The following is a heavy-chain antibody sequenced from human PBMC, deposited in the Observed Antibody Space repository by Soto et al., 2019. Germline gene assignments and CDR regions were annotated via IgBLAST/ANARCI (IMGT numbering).Heavy chain of an antibody. D-gene: IGHD2-2*01. J-gene: IGHJ6*02. CDR1: GYSFTSYW. CDR3: ARQVTYCSSTSCSHYYYYGMDV. V-gene: IGHV5-51*01. Sequence: GSLKISCKGSGYSFTSYWIGWVRQMPGKGLEWMGIIYPGDSDTRYSPSFQGQATISADKSISTAYLQWSSLKASDTAMYYCARQVTYCSSTSCSHYYYYGMDVWGQGTTVTVSS. CDR2: IYPGDSDT.